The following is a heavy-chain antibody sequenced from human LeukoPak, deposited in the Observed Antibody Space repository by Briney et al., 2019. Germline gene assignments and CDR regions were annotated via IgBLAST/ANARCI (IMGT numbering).Heavy chain of an antibody. CDR2: ISGSGGST. J-gene: IGHJ3*02. CDR3: ASHYGDYPDAFDI. D-gene: IGHD4-17*01. V-gene: IGHV3-23*01. Sequence: GGPLRLSCAASGFTFSSYAMSWVRQAPGKGLEWVSAISGSGGSTYYADSVKGRFTISRDNSKNTLYLQMNSLRAEDTAVYYCASHYGDYPDAFDIWGQGTMVTVSS. CDR1: GFTFSSYA.